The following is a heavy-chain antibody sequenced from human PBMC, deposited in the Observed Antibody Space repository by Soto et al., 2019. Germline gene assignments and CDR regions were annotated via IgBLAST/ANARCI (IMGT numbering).Heavy chain of an antibody. D-gene: IGHD3-16*01. CDR3: ARDPGIDDYTPLDC. J-gene: IGHJ4*02. Sequence: LRLSCTASGFTFSRYSLNWVRQAPGKGLEWVSSISSGSNYIDYADSVKGRFTISRDNAKSSLYLQMNSLRVDDTAFYYCARDPGIDDYTPLDCWGQGTLVTVSS. CDR1: GFTFSRYS. V-gene: IGHV3-21*01. CDR2: ISSGSNYI.